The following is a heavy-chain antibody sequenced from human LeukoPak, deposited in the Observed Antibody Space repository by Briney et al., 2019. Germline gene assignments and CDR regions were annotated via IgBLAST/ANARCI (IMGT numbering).Heavy chain of an antibody. CDR1: GGTFSSYA. V-gene: IGHV1-69*04. CDR3: ARDRMATRMDWFDP. D-gene: IGHD5-24*01. Sequence: SVKVSCKASGGTFSSYAISWVRQAPGQGLEWMGRIIPILGIANYAQKFQGRVTITADKSTSTAYMELSSLRSEDTAVYYCARDRMATRMDWFDPWGQGTLVTVSS. J-gene: IGHJ5*02. CDR2: IIPILGIA.